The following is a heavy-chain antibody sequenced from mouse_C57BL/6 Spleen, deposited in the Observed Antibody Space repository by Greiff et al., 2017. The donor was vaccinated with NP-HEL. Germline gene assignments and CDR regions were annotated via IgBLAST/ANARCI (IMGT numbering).Heavy chain of an antibody. CDR2: IYPGSGNT. CDR3: ARELLDY. Sequence: QVQLQQSGAELVRPGASVKLSCKASGYTFTDYYINWVKQRPGQGLEWIARIYPGSGNTYYNEKFKGKATLTAEKSSSTAYMQLSSLPSEDSAVYFCARELLDYWGQGTTLTVSS. J-gene: IGHJ2*01. V-gene: IGHV1-76*01. D-gene: IGHD4-1*01. CDR1: GYTFTDYY.